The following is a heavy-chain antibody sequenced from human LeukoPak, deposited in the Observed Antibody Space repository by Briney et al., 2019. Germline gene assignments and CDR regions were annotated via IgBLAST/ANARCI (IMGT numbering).Heavy chain of an antibody. D-gene: IGHD2-21*02. V-gene: IGHV1-2*02. CDR2: INPNSGGT. CDR3: ARRRVVVTAPPRYNWFDP. Sequence: ASVKVSCKASGYTFTGYYMHWVRQAPGQGLEWMGWINPNSGGTNFAQNFQGRVTMTRNTSISTAYMELSSLRSEDTAVYYCARRRVVVTAPPRYNWFDPWGQGTLVTVSS. CDR1: GYTFTGYY. J-gene: IGHJ5*02.